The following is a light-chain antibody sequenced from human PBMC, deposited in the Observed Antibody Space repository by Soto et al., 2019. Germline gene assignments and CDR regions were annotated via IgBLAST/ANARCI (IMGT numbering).Light chain of an antibody. CDR3: HQRSQRPAT. CDR1: QSVSSS. Sequence: EIVLTQYPASLVLCPGVEPGRCCRASQSVSSSLTWYQQKPGQSPSLLIYDTSNRATGIPARFSGSGSGTDFSLTIMRLGPEGFAVYHCHQRSQRPATFGQGTKVDIK. V-gene: IGKV3-11*01. CDR2: DTS. J-gene: IGKJ1*01.